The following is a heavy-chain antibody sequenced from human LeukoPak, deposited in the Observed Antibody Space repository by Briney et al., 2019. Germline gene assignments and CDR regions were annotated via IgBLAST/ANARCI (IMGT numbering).Heavy chain of an antibody. CDR3: ARGRLLGIAAAGYHGLDP. V-gene: IGHV3-21*04. CDR1: GFTFSSYS. D-gene: IGHD6-13*01. CDR2: ISSSSSYI. Sequence: GGSLRLSCAASGFTFSSYSMNWVRQAPGKGLEWVSSISSSSSYIYYADSVKGRFTISRDNAKNSLYLQMNSLRAEDTAVYYCARGRLLGIAAAGYHGLDPWGQGTLVTVSS. J-gene: IGHJ5*02.